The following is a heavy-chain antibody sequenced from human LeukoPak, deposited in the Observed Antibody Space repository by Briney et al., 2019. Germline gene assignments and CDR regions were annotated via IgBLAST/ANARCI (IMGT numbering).Heavy chain of an antibody. D-gene: IGHD3-10*01. CDR2: IRYDGSNK. CDR1: GFIVRSNH. J-gene: IGHJ3*02. CDR3: AKGEFYLDAFDI. Sequence: GGPLRLSCAAFGFIVRSNHINWVRQAPGKGLEWVAFIRYDGSNKYYADSVKGRFTISRDNSKNTLYLQMKSLRAEDTAVYFCAKGEFYLDAFDIWGQGTLVTVSS. V-gene: IGHV3-30*02.